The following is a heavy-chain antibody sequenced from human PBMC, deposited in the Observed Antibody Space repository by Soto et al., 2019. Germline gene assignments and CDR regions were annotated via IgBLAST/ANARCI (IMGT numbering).Heavy chain of an antibody. CDR3: VRARDSSGLAFDI. Sequence: QVQLQESGPGLVKPSQTLSLTCTVSGGSISSGGYHCNWIRQRPGQALEWIGYVFYSGSTYYNPSLKRRLSMSVDTSKNHFSLKLRSVTAADTAVYYCVRARDSSGLAFDIWGQGTMVTVSS. V-gene: IGHV4-31*03. D-gene: IGHD3-22*01. CDR1: GGSISSGGYH. CDR2: VFYSGST. J-gene: IGHJ3*02.